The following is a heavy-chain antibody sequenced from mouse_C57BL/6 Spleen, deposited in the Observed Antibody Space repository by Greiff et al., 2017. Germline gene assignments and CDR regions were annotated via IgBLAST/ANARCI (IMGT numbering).Heavy chain of an antibody. J-gene: IGHJ4*01. CDR2: IDPSDSYT. CDR3: ARRGGSSYDYAMDY. CDR1: GYTFTSYW. V-gene: IGHV1-50*01. D-gene: IGHD1-1*01. Sequence: QVQLQQPGAELVKPGASVKLSCKASGYTFTSYWMQWVKQRPGQGLEWIGEIDPSDSYTNYNQKFKGKATLTVGTSSSTAYMQLSSLTSEDSAVYYCARRGGSSYDYAMDYWGQGTSVTVSS.